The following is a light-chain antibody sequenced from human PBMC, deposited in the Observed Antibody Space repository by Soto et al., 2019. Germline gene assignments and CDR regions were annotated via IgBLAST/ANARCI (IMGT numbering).Light chain of an antibody. Sequence: DIQMTQSPSTLSASVGDRVTITCRASQSISSWLAWYQQKPGKAPKLLIYDASSLESGVPSRSSGSGSATEFTLTISSLQPDDFATYYCQQYNNYWTFGQGTRVEIK. J-gene: IGKJ1*01. CDR2: DAS. CDR1: QSISSW. CDR3: QQYNNYWT. V-gene: IGKV1-5*01.